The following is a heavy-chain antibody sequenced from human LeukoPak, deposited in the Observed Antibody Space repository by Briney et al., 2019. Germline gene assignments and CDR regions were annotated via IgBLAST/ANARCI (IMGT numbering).Heavy chain of an antibody. CDR2: IWYDGSNK. CDR3: ARGTDPYKVAY. V-gene: IGHV3-33*08. J-gene: IGHJ4*02. CDR1: GLTFSSYG. Sequence: GGSLRLSCAASGLTFSSYGMHWVRQAPGKGLEWVAVIWYDGSNKYYADSVKGRFTISRDNSKNTLYLQMNSLRAEDTAVYYCARGTDPYKVAYWGPGTLVTVSS. D-gene: IGHD1-1*01.